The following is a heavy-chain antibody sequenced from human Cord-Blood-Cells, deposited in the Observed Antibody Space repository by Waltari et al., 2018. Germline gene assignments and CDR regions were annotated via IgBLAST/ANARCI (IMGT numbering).Heavy chain of an antibody. V-gene: IGHV1-24*01. D-gene: IGHD3-3*01. Sequence: QVQLVQSGAEVKKPGASVKVSCKVSGYTLTELSMHWVRQAPGKGLEWMGGFDPGDGETIDAQKFQGRVTMTEDTSTDTAYMELSSLRSEDTAVYYCATSYYDFWSGYYVEYFQHWGQGTLVTVSS. CDR3: ATSYYDFWSGYYVEYFQH. CDR2: FDPGDGET. CDR1: GYTLTELS. J-gene: IGHJ1*01.